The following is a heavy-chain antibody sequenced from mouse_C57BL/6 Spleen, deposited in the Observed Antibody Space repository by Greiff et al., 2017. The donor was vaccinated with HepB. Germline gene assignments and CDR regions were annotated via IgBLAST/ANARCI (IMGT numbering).Heavy chain of an antibody. J-gene: IGHJ2*01. Sequence: VMLVESGAELVRPGASVKLSCKASGYTFTDYYINWVKQRPGQGLEWIARIYPGSGNTYYNEKFKGKATLTAEKSSSTAYMQLSSLTSEDSAVYFCARGAYYGYDVFDYWGQGTTLTVSS. D-gene: IGHD2-9*01. CDR2: IYPGSGNT. V-gene: IGHV1-76*01. CDR3: ARGAYYGYDVFDY. CDR1: GYTFTDYY.